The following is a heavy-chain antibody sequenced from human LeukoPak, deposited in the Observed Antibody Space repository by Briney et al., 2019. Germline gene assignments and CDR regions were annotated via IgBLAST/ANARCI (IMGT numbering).Heavy chain of an antibody. J-gene: IGHJ6*03. CDR2: MNPNSGNT. Sequence: ASVKVSCKASGYTFTSYDINWVRQATGQGLEWMGWMNPNSGNTGYAQKFQGRVTMTKNTSITTAYMELSSLRSEDAAVYYCARALSWTTDSYYYMDVWGKGTTVTVSS. CDR1: GYTFTSYD. V-gene: IGHV1-8*01. CDR3: ARALSWTTDSYYYMDV. D-gene: IGHD2-15*01.